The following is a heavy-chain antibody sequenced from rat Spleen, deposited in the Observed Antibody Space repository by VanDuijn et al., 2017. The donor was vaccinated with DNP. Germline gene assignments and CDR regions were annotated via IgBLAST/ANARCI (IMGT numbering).Heavy chain of an antibody. Sequence: EVELVESGGGLVQPGRSLKLSCAAAGFSFSNYNMAWVRQAPKKGLEWVATITTSDGSTYYPDSVKGRCTISRDDAESSLYLQMNSLKSEDTATYYCARLGRLRPYWYFDFWGPGTMVTVSS. V-gene: IGHV5-25*01. J-gene: IGHJ1*01. D-gene: IGHD1-11*01. CDR1: GFSFSNYN. CDR3: ARLGRLRPYWYFDF. CDR2: ITTSDGST.